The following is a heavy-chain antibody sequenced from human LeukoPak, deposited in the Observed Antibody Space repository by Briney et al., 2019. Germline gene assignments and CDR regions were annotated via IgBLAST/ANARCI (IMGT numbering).Heavy chain of an antibody. CDR3: AKGGYDSSGYYVLSVAFDI. Sequence: PGGSLRLSCAASGFTFSSYAMSWVRQAPGKGLEWVSAISGSGGSTYYADSVKGRFTISRDNSKNTLYLQMNSLRAEDTAVYYCAKGGYDSSGYYVLSVAFDIWGQGTMVTVSS. CDR1: GFTFSSYA. V-gene: IGHV3-23*01. D-gene: IGHD3-22*01. J-gene: IGHJ3*02. CDR2: ISGSGGST.